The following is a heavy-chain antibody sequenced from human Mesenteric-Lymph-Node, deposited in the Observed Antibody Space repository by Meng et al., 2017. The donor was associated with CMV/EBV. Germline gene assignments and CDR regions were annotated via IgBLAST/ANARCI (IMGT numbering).Heavy chain of an antibody. D-gene: IGHD2-15*01. CDR3: ARAMVVAANGGYYNYYYGMDV. CDR2: INSDGSST. Sequence: GESLKTSCAASGFTFSSYWMHWVRQAPGKGLVWVSRINSDGSSTSFADSVKGRFTISRDNAKNTLYLQMNRLRAEDTAVYYCARAMVVAANGGYYNYYYGMDVWGQGTTVTVSS. V-gene: IGHV3-74*01. CDR1: GFTFSSYW. J-gene: IGHJ6*02.